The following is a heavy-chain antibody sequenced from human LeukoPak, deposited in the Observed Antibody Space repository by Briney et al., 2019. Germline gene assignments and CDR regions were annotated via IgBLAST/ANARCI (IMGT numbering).Heavy chain of an antibody. CDR1: GFTFSSYG. CDR2: ISYDGSNK. CDR3: AKDRLVELVYLDY. D-gene: IGHD3/OR15-3a*01. V-gene: IGHV3-30*18. Sequence: PGRSLRLSCAASGFTFSSYGMHWVRQAPGKGLEWVAVISYDGSNKYYADSVKGRFTISRDNSKNTLYLQMNSLRAEDTAVYYCAKDRLVELVYLDYWGQGTLVTVSS. J-gene: IGHJ4*02.